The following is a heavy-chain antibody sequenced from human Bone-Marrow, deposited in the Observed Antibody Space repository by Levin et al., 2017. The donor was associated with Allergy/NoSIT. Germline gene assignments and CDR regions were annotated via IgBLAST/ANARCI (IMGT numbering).Heavy chain of an antibody. V-gene: IGHV3-49*04. CDR1: GFTFGDYA. CDR2: IRSVRYGEIP. J-gene: IGHJ4*02. Sequence: SLKISCTASGFTFGDYAISWVRQAPGKGLEWVGFIRSVRYGEIPGYAASVKGRFTISRDNSKSIAYLQMNSLRAEDTAVYYCTRDDQAYCSSASCSPDSWGQGTLVTVSS. CDR3: TRDDQAYCSSASCSPDS. D-gene: IGHD2-2*01.